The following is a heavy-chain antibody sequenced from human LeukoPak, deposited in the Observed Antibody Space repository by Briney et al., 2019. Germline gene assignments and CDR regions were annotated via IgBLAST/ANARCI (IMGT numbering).Heavy chain of an antibody. CDR2: IYPGDSDT. V-gene: IGHV5-51*01. CDR1: GYSFTTYW. J-gene: IGHJ4*02. Sequence: HGESLKISCKASGYSFTTYWIAWVRQMPGKGLEWMGMIYPGDSDTRYSPSFQGQITISVDKSISIAYLQWSSLKASDTAMYYCARLLQGVAGTWGYWGQGTLVTVSS. D-gene: IGHD6-19*01. CDR3: ARLLQGVAGTWGY.